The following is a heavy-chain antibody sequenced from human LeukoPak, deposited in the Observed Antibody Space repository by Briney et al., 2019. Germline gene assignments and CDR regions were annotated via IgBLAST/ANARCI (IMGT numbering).Heavy chain of an antibody. J-gene: IGHJ1*01. Sequence: PSETLSLTCTVSGGSISSYYWSWIRQPPGKGLEWIGYIYYSGSTNYNPSLKSRVTISVDTSKYQFSLKLSSVTAADTAVYYCARDRDYFQHWGQGTLVTVSS. CDR1: GGSISSYY. CDR2: IYYSGST. V-gene: IGHV4-59*01. CDR3: ARDRDYFQH.